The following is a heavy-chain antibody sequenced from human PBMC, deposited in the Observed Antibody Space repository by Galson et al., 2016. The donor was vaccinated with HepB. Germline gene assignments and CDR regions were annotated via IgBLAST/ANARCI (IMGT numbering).Heavy chain of an antibody. Sequence: SLRLSCATSGFTFTNYGFHWVRQAPGKGLEWLAVIWYDGSYKFYADSVRGRLTLSRDNANNQVYLQMNSLRAEDTAVYYCARDGLQPALDYWGQGSLVTVSS. V-gene: IGHV3-33*01. J-gene: IGHJ4*02. CDR1: GFTFTNYG. CDR3: ARDGLQPALDY. CDR2: IWYDGSYK. D-gene: IGHD3-16*01.